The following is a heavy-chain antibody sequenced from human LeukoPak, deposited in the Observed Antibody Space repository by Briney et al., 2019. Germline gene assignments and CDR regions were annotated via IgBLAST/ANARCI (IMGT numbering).Heavy chain of an antibody. CDR1: GFTFSNYW. V-gene: IGHV3-7*01. D-gene: IGHD6-6*01. CDR2: IKQDRSEK. Sequence: GGSLRLSCAASGFTFSNYWMSWVRQAPGKGLEWVANIKQDRSEKYYVDSVKGRFTISRDNAKNSLYLQMNSLRAEDTAVYYCARDQQLVPYYFDYWGQGTLVTVSS. CDR3: ARDQQLVPYYFDY. J-gene: IGHJ4*02.